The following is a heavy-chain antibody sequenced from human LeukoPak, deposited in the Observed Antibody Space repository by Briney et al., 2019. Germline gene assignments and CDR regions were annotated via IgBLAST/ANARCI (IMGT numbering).Heavy chain of an antibody. V-gene: IGHV4-61*02. Sequence: SETLSLTCTVSGGSISSSSYYWSWIRQPAGKGLEWIGRIYTSGSTNYNPSLKSRVTISVDTSKNQFSLKLSSVTAADTAVYYCARDLTMIVGGAFDIWGQGTMVTVSS. CDR1: GGSISSSSYY. D-gene: IGHD3-22*01. CDR2: IYTSGST. J-gene: IGHJ3*02. CDR3: ARDLTMIVGGAFDI.